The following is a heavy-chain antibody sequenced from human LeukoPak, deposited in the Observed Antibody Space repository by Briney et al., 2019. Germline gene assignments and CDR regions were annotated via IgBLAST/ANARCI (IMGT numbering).Heavy chain of an antibody. Sequence: GGSLRLSCAASGFTFSSYEMNWVRQAPGKGLEWVSYISSSGSTIYYADSVKGRFNISRDNAKNSLYLQMNSLRAEDTAVYYCARVGYSSSWYEEYFDYWGQGTLVTVSS. D-gene: IGHD6-13*01. J-gene: IGHJ4*02. CDR2: ISSSGSTI. V-gene: IGHV3-48*03. CDR3: ARVGYSSSWYEEYFDY. CDR1: GFTFSSYE.